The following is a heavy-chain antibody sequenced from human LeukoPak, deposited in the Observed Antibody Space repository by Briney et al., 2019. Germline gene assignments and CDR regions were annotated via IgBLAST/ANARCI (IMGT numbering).Heavy chain of an antibody. CDR3: ASEPTGYDSSGYHGGY. Sequence: SETLSLTCTVSGGSISSYYWSWIRQPPGKGLEWIGYIYYSGSTNYNPSLKGRVTISVDTSKNQFSLKLSSVTAADTAVYYCASEPTGYDSSGYHGGYWGQGTLVTVSS. D-gene: IGHD3-22*01. V-gene: IGHV4-59*12. CDR2: IYYSGST. CDR1: GGSISSYY. J-gene: IGHJ4*02.